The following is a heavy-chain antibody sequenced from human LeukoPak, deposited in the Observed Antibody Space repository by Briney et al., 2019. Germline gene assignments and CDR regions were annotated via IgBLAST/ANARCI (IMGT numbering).Heavy chain of an antibody. D-gene: IGHD1-26*01. J-gene: IGHJ4*02. Sequence: SVKVSCMASGGTFSSYAISWVRQAPGQGLEWMGGIIPIFGTANYAQKFQGRVMITTDESTSTAYMELSSLRSEDTAVYCCASLVGATNRFDYWGQGTLVTVSS. CDR2: IIPIFGTA. V-gene: IGHV1-69*05. CDR3: ASLVGATNRFDY. CDR1: GGTFSSYA.